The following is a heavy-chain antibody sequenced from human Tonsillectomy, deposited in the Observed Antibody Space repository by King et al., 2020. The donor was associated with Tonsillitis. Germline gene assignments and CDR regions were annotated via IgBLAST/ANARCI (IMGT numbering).Heavy chain of an antibody. Sequence: QLQESGPGLVKPSQTLSLTCTVSGGSISRGSYFWSWIRQPAGQGLEWIGRISSSGSTNYNPSLKSRVTMSVDTSKNQFSLKLSSVTAADTAVYYCARDLGQYYYGSGIDYWGQGTLVTVSS. J-gene: IGHJ4*02. V-gene: IGHV4-61*02. CDR3: ARDLGQYYYGSGIDY. CDR1: GGSISRGSYF. CDR2: ISSSGST. D-gene: IGHD3-10*01.